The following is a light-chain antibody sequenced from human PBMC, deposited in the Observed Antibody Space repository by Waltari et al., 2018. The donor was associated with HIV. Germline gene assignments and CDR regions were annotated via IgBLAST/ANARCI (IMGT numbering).Light chain of an antibody. CDR1: SSDVGGYNT. CDR2: EVT. V-gene: IGLV2-8*01. J-gene: IGLJ2*01. Sequence: QPGLTQRPSASGSTGPAVPMSCTGPSSDVGGYNTISCHQQHPGKAPKLMISEVTKRPSGVPERFSGSKSGNTASLTVSGLQPEDEADYYCSSYAGSNNHLIFGGGTKLTVL. CDR3: SSYAGSNNHLI.